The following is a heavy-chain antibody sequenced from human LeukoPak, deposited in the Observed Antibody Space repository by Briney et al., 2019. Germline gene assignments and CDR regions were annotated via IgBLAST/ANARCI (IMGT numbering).Heavy chain of an antibody. CDR3: AKELSGGWPFDY. CDR2: IVGSGDNT. D-gene: IGHD6-19*01. V-gene: IGHV3-23*01. CDR1: GFTFSSHA. Sequence: GGSLRLSCLASGFTFSSHAMNWVRQAPGKGLEWVSGIVGSGDNTYYADSVKGRFTISRDNSKNTMFLQMNSLRAEDTAVYYCAKELSGGWPFDYWGQGALVTVSS. J-gene: IGHJ4*02.